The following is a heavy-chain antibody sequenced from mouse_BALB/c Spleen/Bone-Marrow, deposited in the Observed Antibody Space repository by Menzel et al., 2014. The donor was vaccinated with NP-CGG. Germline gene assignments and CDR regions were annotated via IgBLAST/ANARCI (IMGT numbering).Heavy chain of an antibody. Sequence: LQQPGSELVRPGASVKLSCEASGYTFTSYWMHWVKQRHGQGLEWIGNIYPGSGSTNYDEKFKSKGTLTVDTSSSTAYMHLSSLTSEDSAVYYCTRGYYPYYYAMDYWGQGTSVTVSS. V-gene: IGHV1S22*01. CDR1: GYTFTSYW. CDR2: IYPGSGST. CDR3: TRGYYPYYYAMDY. J-gene: IGHJ4*01. D-gene: IGHD2-3*01.